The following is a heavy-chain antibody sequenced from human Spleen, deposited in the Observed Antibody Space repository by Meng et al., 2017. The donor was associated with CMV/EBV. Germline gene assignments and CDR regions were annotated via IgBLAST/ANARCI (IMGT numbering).Heavy chain of an antibody. CDR2: INPTAGST. Sequence: ASVKVSCKASGYTFTKNYMHWVRQAPGQGLEWMGVINPTAGSTTYAQNFQGRVTMTSDTSTSTVYMELSSLRSDDTAVYYCARDASDFDSSGYYNTWFDPWGQGTLVTVSS. CDR1: GYTFTKNY. J-gene: IGHJ5*02. CDR3: ARDASDFDSSGYYNTWFDP. V-gene: IGHV1-46*01. D-gene: IGHD3-22*01.